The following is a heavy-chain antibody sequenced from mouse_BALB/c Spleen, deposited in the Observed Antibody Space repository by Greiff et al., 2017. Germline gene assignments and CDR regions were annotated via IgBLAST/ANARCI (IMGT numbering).Heavy chain of an antibody. D-gene: IGHD1-1*01. CDR3: ARVAYGSSTYYYAMDY. CDR2: IRNKANGYTT. V-gene: IGHV7-3*02. Sequence: EVKLEESGGGLVQPGGSLRLSCATSGFTFTDYYMSWVRQPPGKALEWLGFIRNKANGYTTEYSASVKGRFTISRDNSQSILYLQMNTLRAEDSATYYCARVAYGSSTYYYAMDYWGQGTSVTVSS. J-gene: IGHJ4*01. CDR1: GFTFTDYY.